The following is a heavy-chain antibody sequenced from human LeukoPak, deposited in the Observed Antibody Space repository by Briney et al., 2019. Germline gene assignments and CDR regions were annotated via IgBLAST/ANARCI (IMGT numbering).Heavy chain of an antibody. Sequence: ASVKVSCKASGYTFTGYGITWVRQAPGQGLEWMGWINAYNGNTDYSQKLQGRVTMTTDTSASTAYMELRSLRSDDTAVYYCARFISGYYYYFDYWGQGTLVTVSS. V-gene: IGHV1-18*01. J-gene: IGHJ4*02. CDR1: GYTFTGYG. CDR3: ARFISGYYYYFDY. D-gene: IGHD5-12*01. CDR2: INAYNGNT.